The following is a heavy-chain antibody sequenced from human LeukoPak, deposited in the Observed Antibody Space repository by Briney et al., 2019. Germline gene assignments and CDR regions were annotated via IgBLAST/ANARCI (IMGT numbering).Heavy chain of an antibody. V-gene: IGHV1-8*02. J-gene: IGHJ6*02. CDR2: MNPNSGNT. D-gene: IGHD3-3*01. CDR3: ASSFATQITIFGVVIPPQGRYYYGMDV. CDR1: GYTFTGYY. Sequence: ASVKVSCKASGYTFTGYYMHWVRQATGQGLEWMGWMNPNSGNTGYAQKFQGRVTMTRNTSISTAYMELSSLRSEDTAVYYCASSFATQITIFGVVIPPQGRYYYGMDVWGQGTTVTVSS.